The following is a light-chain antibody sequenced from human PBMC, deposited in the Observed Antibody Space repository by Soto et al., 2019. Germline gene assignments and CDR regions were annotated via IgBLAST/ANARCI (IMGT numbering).Light chain of an antibody. V-gene: IGKV3-20*01. J-gene: IGKJ1*01. CDR3: QQYHNSPRT. CDR2: DTS. CDR1: QRVGGSS. Sequence: ETLLTQSPGTLSLSPGERATLSCRASQRVGGSSLAWYQQRPGQAPRLLIYDTSNRATGIPDRFSGSGSGTDFTLTISRLEPEDFAVYYRQQYHNSPRTFGQGTKVEIK.